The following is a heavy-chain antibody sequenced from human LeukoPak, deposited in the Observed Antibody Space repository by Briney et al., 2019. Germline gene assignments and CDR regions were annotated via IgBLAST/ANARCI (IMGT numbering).Heavy chain of an antibody. CDR1: GFTFSDYY. J-gene: IGHJ4*02. CDR2: ISSSGSTI. CDR3: AHGAMYQLDY. V-gene: IGHV3-11*01. D-gene: IGHD2-2*01. Sequence: PGGSLRLSCAASGFTFSDYYMSWIRQAPGKGLEWVSYISSSGSTIYYADSVKGRFTISGDNSRNTLFLQMNSLRAEDTAVYYCAHGAMYQLDYWGQGTLVTVSS.